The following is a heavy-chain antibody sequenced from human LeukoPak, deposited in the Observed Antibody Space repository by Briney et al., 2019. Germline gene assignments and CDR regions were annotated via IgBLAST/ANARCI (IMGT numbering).Heavy chain of an antibody. V-gene: IGHV3-33*01. CDR2: IWYDGSNK. CDR3: ARDYGGTLEY. D-gene: IGHD4-23*01. J-gene: IGHJ4*02. Sequence: GGSLRLSCAASGXTFSSYGMHWVRQAPGKGLEWVAVIWYDGSNKYYADSVKGRFTISRDNSKNTLYLQVNSLRAEDTAVYYCARDYGGTLEYWGQGTLVTVSS. CDR1: GXTFSSYG.